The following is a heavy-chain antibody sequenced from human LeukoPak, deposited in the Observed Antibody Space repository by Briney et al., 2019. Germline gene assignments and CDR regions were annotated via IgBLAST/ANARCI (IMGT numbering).Heavy chain of an antibody. Sequence: PSETLSLTCTVSGGYISSYYWSWIRQPPGKGLEWIGYIYYSGSTNYNPSLKSRVTISVDTSKNQFSLKLSSVTAADTAVYYCARVSKVYYYYMDVWGKGTTVTVSS. CDR2: IYYSGST. CDR1: GGYISSYY. CDR3: ARVSKVYYYYMDV. J-gene: IGHJ6*03. V-gene: IGHV4-59*01.